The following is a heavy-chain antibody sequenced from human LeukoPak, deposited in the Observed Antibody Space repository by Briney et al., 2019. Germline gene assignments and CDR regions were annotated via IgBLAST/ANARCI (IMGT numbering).Heavy chain of an antibody. CDR1: GYTFTSYG. CDR3: ARDNRSPNYYDSSARAFDI. D-gene: IGHD3-22*01. V-gene: IGHV1-18*01. CDR2: ISAYNGNT. J-gene: IGHJ3*02. Sequence: GASVKVSCKASGYTFTSYGISWVRRAPGQGLEWMGWISAYNGNTNYAQKLQGRVTMTTDTSTSTAYMELRSLRSDDTAVYYCARDNRSPNYYDSSARAFDIWGQGTMVTVSS.